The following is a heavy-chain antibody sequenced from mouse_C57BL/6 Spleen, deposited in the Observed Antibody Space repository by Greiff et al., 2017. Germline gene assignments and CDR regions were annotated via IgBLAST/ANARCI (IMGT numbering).Heavy chain of an antibody. J-gene: IGHJ4*01. V-gene: IGHV1-69*01. Sequence: QVQLQQPGAELVMPGASVKLSCKASGYTFTSYWMHWVKQRPGQGLEWIGEIDPSDSYPNYNQKFKGKSTLTVDKSSSTAYMQLSSLTSEDSAVYYCARSGKLGQDAMDYWGQGTSVTVSS. CDR2: IDPSDSYP. D-gene: IGHD4-1*01. CDR3: ARSGKLGQDAMDY. CDR1: GYTFTSYW.